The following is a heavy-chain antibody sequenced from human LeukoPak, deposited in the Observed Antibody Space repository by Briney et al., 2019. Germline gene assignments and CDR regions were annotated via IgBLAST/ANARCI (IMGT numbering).Heavy chain of an antibody. V-gene: IGHV3-73*01. J-gene: IGHJ6*02. Sequence: GGSLKLSCAASGFTFSGSAMHWVRQASGKGLEWVGRIRSRANSYATAYAASVKGRFTISRNDSKNMAYLQMNSLKTEETAVYYCTTRPIVVVPAAKGRGDYYYYGMDVWGQGTTVTVSS. CDR2: IRSRANSYAT. CDR3: TTRPIVVVPAAKGRGDYYYYGMDV. CDR1: GFTFSGSA. D-gene: IGHD2-2*01.